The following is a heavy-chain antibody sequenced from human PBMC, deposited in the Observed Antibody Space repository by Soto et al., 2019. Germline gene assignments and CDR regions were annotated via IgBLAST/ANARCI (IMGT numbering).Heavy chain of an antibody. CDR3: ARGNRSGIYEN. D-gene: IGHD6-19*01. CDR2: ISGSGGNT. CDR1: GFTFSTYA. V-gene: IGHV3-23*01. Sequence: SGFTFSTYAMSWVRHAPGKGLEWVSAISGSGGNTYYADSVRGPFTMSRDKEKNSLDLQMHSLRAEDTAVYYGARGNRSGIYENWGQGSLVIVSS. J-gene: IGHJ4*02.